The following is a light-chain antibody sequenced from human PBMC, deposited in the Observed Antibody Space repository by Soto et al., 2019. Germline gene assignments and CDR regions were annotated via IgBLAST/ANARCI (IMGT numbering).Light chain of an antibody. CDR1: QFFGSDY. CDR2: GAS. J-gene: IGKJ1*01. V-gene: IGKV3-20*01. CDR3: QKYDGTGT. Sequence: EIVLTQSPDTLSLSPGERATLSCRASQFFGSDYLAWYQQKPGQPPRLLIYGASRRATGIPDRFSGSGSGTDFTLTISSLEPEDFAVYYGQKYDGTGTFGQGTKVEIK.